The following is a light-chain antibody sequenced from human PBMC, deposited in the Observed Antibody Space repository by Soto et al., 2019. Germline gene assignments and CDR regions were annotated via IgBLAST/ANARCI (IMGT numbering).Light chain of an antibody. CDR2: GAS. J-gene: IGKJ1*01. CDR1: QDVSSN. CDR3: LQYNDWPRT. V-gene: IGKV3-15*01. Sequence: ETVMTQSPATLSVSPGEKVTLSCRASQDVSSNLAWYHQKPGQAPRLLIYGASKGDTGIPGRFSGSGSGTEFTLTISSLQSEDVAVYYCLQYNDWPRTFGQGTKVEIK.